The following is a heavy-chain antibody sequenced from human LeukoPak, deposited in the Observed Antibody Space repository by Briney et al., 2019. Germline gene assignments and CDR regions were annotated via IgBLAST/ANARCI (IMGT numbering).Heavy chain of an antibody. V-gene: IGHV4-39*07. J-gene: IGHJ4*02. CDR1: GGSISSSSYY. D-gene: IGHD3-10*01. Sequence: SETLSLTCTVSGGSISSSSYYWGWIRQPPGKGLEWIGSIYYSGSTYYNPSLKSRVTMSVDTSKNQFSLELSSVTAADTAVYYCARTRSKMVRGVIPDYWGQGTLVTVSS. CDR2: IYYSGST. CDR3: ARTRSKMVRGVIPDY.